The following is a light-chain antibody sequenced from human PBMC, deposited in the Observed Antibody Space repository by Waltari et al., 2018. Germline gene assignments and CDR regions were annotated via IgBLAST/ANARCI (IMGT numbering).Light chain of an antibody. J-gene: IGLJ3*02. Sequence: QSALTQPPSASGSPGQSVTISCTGTSSDVGGYNYVSWYQQYPGRAHKLMIYEVTKRPSGVPHRFSGSKSGNTASLTVSGLQADDEADYYCSSYAGSNNYWVFGGGTTLTVL. V-gene: IGLV2-8*01. CDR2: EVT. CDR1: SSDVGGYNY. CDR3: SSYAGSNNYWV.